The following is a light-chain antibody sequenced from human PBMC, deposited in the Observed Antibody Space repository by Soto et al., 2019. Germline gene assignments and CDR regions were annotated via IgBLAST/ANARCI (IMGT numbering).Light chain of an antibody. CDR1: SSDVGGYNF. Sequence: QSVLTQPASVSGSPGQSITISCTGTSSDVGGYNFVSWYQQHPGKAPKLMIYDVSDRPSGVSNRFSGSKSGNTASLTISGLQAEDEADYYCSSYPSSFYVLGTGTKVTVL. V-gene: IGLV2-14*01. J-gene: IGLJ1*01. CDR2: DVS. CDR3: SSYPSSFYV.